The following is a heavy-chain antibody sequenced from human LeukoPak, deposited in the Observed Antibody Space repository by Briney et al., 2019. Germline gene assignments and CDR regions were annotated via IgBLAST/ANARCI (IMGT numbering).Heavy chain of an antibody. CDR3: AKDGGGVIVVVITLLFGY. Sequence: PGGSLRLSCAASGFTFSSYGMHWVRQAPGRGLEWVAVISYDGSNKYYADSVKGRFTISRDNSKNTLYLQMNSLRAEDTAVYYCAKDGGGVIVVVITLLFGYWGQGTLVTVSS. D-gene: IGHD3-22*01. CDR1: GFTFSSYG. J-gene: IGHJ4*02. V-gene: IGHV3-30*18. CDR2: ISYDGSNK.